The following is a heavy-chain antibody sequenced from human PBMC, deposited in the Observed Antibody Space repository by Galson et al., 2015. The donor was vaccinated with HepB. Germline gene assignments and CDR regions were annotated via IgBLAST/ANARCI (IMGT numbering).Heavy chain of an antibody. CDR3: AREGGSIWLVRGDTTPIDY. D-gene: IGHD3-10*01. Sequence: SETLSLTCAVSGYSISSGYYWGWIRQPPGKGLEWIGSIYHSGSTYYNPSLKSRVTISVDTSKNQFSLKLSSVTAADTAVYYCAREGGSIWLVRGDTTPIDYWGQGTLVTVSS. V-gene: IGHV4-38-2*01. CDR1: GYSISSGYY. CDR2: IYHSGST. J-gene: IGHJ4*02.